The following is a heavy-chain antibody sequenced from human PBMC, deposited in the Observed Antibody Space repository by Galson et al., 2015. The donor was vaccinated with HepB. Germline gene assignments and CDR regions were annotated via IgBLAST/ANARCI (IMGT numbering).Heavy chain of an antibody. V-gene: IGHV3-15*01. CDR2: IKSKTDGGTT. CDR3: TTDGNDAAESNFDY. D-gene: IGHD1-1*01. Sequence: SLRLSCAASGFTFNNASMTWVRQAPGKGLEWVGRIKSKTDGGTTDYAAPVKGRFTISRDDSKNTLYLQMNSLKTEDTAVYYCTTDGNDAAESNFDYWGQGTLVTVSS. CDR1: GFTFNNAS. J-gene: IGHJ4*02.